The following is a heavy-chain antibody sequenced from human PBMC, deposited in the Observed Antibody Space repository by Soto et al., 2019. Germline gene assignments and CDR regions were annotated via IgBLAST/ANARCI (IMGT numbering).Heavy chain of an antibody. CDR3: ARARYYYGSGSPKYYYGMDV. CDR2: INHSGST. D-gene: IGHD3-10*01. V-gene: IGHV4-34*01. J-gene: IGHJ6*02. Sequence: TSETLSLTCAVYGGSFSGYYWSWIRQPPGKGLEWIGEINHSGSTNYNPSLKSRVTISVDTSKNQFSLKLSSVTAADTAVYYCARARYYYGSGSPKYYYGMDVWGQGTTVTVSS. CDR1: GGSFSGYY.